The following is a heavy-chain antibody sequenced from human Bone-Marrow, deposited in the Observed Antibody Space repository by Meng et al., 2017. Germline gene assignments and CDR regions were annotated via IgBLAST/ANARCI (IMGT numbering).Heavy chain of an antibody. Sequence: QARVAGPGLVSPWGTLPLTCVVSGGSISSIDWWSWVRQPPGKGLEWIGEIYHGGDTNYNPSLKSRVTIAIDKSKNQFSLKLSSVTAADTAVYYCASWIYSCGWQWGQGALVTVSS. V-gene: IGHV4/OR15-8*02. CDR3: ASWIYSCGWQ. CDR1: GGSISSIDW. CDR2: IYHGGDT. J-gene: IGHJ4*02. D-gene: IGHD6-19*01.